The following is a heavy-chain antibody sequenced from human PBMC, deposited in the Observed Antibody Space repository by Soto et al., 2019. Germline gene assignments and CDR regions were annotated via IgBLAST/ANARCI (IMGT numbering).Heavy chain of an antibody. CDR2: IYYSGST. Sequence: PSETLSLTCTVSGGSISSYYWSWIRQPPGKGLEWIGYIYYSGSTNYNPSLKSRVTISVDTSKNQFSLKLSSVTAADTAVYYCARGTARGRFDYWGQGTLVTVPS. V-gene: IGHV4-59*01. D-gene: IGHD2-21*02. J-gene: IGHJ4*02. CDR1: GGSISSYY. CDR3: ARGTARGRFDY.